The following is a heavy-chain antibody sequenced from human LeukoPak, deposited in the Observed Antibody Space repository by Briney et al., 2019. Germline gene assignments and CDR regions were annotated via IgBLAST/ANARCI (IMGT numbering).Heavy chain of an antibody. CDR2: ISAYNGNT. D-gene: IGHD6-19*01. J-gene: IGHJ6*02. CDR3: ARDRSSGWYGLSYYYYGMDV. CDR1: GYTFTTYG. Sequence: GASVKVSCKASGYTFTTYGINWVRQAPGQGLEWMGWISAYNGNTNYAQKLQGRVTMTTDTSTSTAYMELRSLRSDDTAVYYCARDRSSGWYGLSYYYYGMDVWGQGTTVTVSS. V-gene: IGHV1-18*01.